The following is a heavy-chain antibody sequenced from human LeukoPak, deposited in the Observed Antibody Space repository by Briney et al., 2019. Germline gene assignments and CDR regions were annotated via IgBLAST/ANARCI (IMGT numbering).Heavy chain of an antibody. D-gene: IGHD4-11*01. CDR1: GFTVSSNY. CDR3: ARDYYNNYDVGF. CDR2: IYSGGST. J-gene: IGHJ4*02. Sequence: GGSLRLSCAASGFTVSSNYLSWVRQAPGKGLEWVSVIYSGGSTYYVDSVKGRFTISRDNSKNTLYLQLNSLRTEDTAVYYCARDYYNNYDVGFWGQGTLVTVSS. V-gene: IGHV3-53*05.